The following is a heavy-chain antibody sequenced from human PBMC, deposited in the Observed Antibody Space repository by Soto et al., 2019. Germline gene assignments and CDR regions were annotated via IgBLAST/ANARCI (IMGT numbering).Heavy chain of an antibody. CDR2: INHSGST. V-gene: IGHV4-34*01. CDR1: GGSFGGYY. CDR3: AGGGLDIIDY. D-gene: IGHD5-12*01. Sequence: SETLSLTCAVYGGSFGGYYWSWIRQPPGKGLEWIGEINHSGSTNYNPSLKSRVTISVDTSKNQFSLKLSSVTAADTAVYYCAGGGLDIIDYWGQGTLVTVSS. J-gene: IGHJ4*02.